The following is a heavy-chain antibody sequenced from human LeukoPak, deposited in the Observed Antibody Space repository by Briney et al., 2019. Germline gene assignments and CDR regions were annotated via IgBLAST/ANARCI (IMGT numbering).Heavy chain of an antibody. D-gene: IGHD4-11*01. V-gene: IGHV4-59*12. J-gene: IGHJ4*02. Sequence: SSETLSLTCTVSGGSISSYYWSWIRQPPGKGLELIGYMYDSGSTNYNPSLKSRVTISVDTSKNQFSLKLSSVTAADTAVYYCARYDYSNYFFDYWGQGTLVTVSS. CDR3: ARYDYSNYFFDY. CDR2: MYDSGST. CDR1: GGSISSYY.